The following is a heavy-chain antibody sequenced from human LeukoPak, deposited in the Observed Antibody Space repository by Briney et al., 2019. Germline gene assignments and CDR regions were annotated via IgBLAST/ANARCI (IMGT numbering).Heavy chain of an antibody. J-gene: IGHJ4*02. Sequence: GGSLRLSCAASGFTFSDYYMSRIRQAPGKGLEWVSYISGTGSAIYDADSVKGRFTISRDNAKNALYLQMNSLRAEDTAVYYCARDSSGWSDWGQGTLVTVSS. CDR3: ARDSSGWSD. CDR2: ISGTGSAI. D-gene: IGHD6-19*01. V-gene: IGHV3-11*01. CDR1: GFTFSDYY.